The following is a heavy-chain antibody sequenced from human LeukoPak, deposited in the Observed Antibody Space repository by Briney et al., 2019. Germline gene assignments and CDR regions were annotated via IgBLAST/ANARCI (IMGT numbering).Heavy chain of an antibody. J-gene: IGHJ4*02. CDR3: ARVAPPTNFYDFWSGPQGAFDY. Sequence: PGGSLRLSCAASGFTFSSYSMNWVRQAPGKGLEWVSSISSSSSYIYYADSVKGRFTISRDNSKNTLYLQMNSLRAEDTAVYYCARVAPPTNFYDFWSGPQGAFDYWGQGTLVTVSS. D-gene: IGHD3-3*01. CDR1: GFTFSSYS. CDR2: ISSSSSYI. V-gene: IGHV3-21*01.